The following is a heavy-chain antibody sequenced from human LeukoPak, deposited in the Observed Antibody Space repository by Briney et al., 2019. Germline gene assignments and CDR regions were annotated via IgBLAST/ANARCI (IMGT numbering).Heavy chain of an antibody. CDR1: GYSISSGYY. D-gene: IGHD5-24*01. V-gene: IGHV4-38-2*01. CDR3: ARSPERWLQLLIDY. J-gene: IGHJ4*02. Sequence: SETLSLTCAVSGYSISSGYYWGWIRQPPGKGLEWIGSIYHSGSTYYNPSLKSRVTISVDTSKNQFSLKLSSVTAADTAVYYCARSPERWLQLLIDYWGQGTLITVSS. CDR2: IYHSGST.